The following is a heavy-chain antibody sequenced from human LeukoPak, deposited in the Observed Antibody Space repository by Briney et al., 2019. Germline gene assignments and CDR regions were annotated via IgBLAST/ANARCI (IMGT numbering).Heavy chain of an antibody. CDR1: GGTFSTYV. Sequence: PSVKSSCKASGGTFSTYVISWVRQAPGQGLEGMGGIIPIFGPANYAQKFQGRVTITADESTSTAYMELSSLRSEDTAVYYCASVGSLNCSSTSCYEDYYYYGMDVWGQGTTVTVSS. CDR3: ASVGSLNCSSTSCYEDYYYYGMDV. CDR2: IIPIFGPA. V-gene: IGHV1-69*13. J-gene: IGHJ6*02. D-gene: IGHD2-2*01.